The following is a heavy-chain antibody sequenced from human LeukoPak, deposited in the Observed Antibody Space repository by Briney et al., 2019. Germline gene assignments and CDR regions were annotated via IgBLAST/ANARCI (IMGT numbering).Heavy chain of an antibody. CDR3: ARPYCSSTSCLNWFDP. Sequence: SVKVSCKASGYTFTGYCMHWVRQAPGQGLEWMGWINPNSGGTNYAQKFQGRVTMTRDTSISTAYMELSRLRSDDTAVYYCARPYCSSTSCLNWFDPWGQGTLVTVSS. D-gene: IGHD2-2*01. J-gene: IGHJ5*02. CDR1: GYTFTGYC. V-gene: IGHV1-2*02. CDR2: INPNSGGT.